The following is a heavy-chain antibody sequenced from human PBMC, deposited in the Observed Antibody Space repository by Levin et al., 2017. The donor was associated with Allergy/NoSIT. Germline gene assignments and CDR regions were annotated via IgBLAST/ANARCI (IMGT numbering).Heavy chain of an antibody. Sequence: ESGPTLVKPTQTLTLTCAFSGFSLSTSGVGVGWIRQPPGKALEWLALIFWDDDKRYSPSLRSRLTITKDSSKNQVVLTMTNMDPVDTATYYCAHSTKAAATIDYFDYWGQGALVPVSS. CDR3: AHSTKAAATIDYFDY. V-gene: IGHV2-5*02. CDR2: IFWDDDK. D-gene: IGHD6-13*01. J-gene: IGHJ4*02. CDR1: GFSLSTSGVG.